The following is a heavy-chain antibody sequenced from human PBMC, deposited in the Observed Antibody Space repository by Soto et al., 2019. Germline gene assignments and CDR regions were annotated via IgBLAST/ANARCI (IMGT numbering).Heavy chain of an antibody. Sequence: ASVKVSCKASGYTFTSYGISWVRQAPGQGLEWMGWISAYNGNTNYAQKLQGRVAMTTDTSTSTAYMELRSLRSDDTAVYYCARDMFYYGSGSYYNGYYYYYYGMDVWGQGTTVTVSS. CDR2: ISAYNGNT. CDR3: ARDMFYYGSGSYYNGYYYYYYGMDV. J-gene: IGHJ6*02. CDR1: GYTFTSYG. V-gene: IGHV1-18*01. D-gene: IGHD3-10*01.